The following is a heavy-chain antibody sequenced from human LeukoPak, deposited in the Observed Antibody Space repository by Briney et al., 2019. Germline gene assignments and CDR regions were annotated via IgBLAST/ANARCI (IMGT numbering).Heavy chain of an antibody. CDR2: INPNSGGT. Sequence: ASVKVSCKASGYTFTGYYMHWVRQAPGQGLEWMGWINPNSGGTNYAQKFQGRVTMTRDTSISTAYMELSRLRSDDTAAYYCARVSVVPAAYYYYYMDVWGKGTTVTVSS. CDR3: ARVSVVPAAYYYYYMDV. V-gene: IGHV1-2*02. CDR1: GYTFTGYY. J-gene: IGHJ6*03. D-gene: IGHD2-2*01.